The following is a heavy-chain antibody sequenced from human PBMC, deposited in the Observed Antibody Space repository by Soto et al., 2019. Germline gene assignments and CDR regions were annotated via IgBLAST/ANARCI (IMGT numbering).Heavy chain of an antibody. V-gene: IGHV3-30-3*01. Sequence: ESWGGVVQPGRSLRLSCAASGFTFSGYALHWARQAPGKGLEWVAVISYDGSNEYYADSVKGRFTISRDNSKNTLYLQMNSLRAEDTAVYYCAREPLSSTRTFYGIDVWGLGATVTVSS. CDR1: GFTFSGYA. J-gene: IGHJ6*02. D-gene: IGHD2-2*01. CDR3: AREPLSSTRTFYGIDV. CDR2: ISYDGSNE.